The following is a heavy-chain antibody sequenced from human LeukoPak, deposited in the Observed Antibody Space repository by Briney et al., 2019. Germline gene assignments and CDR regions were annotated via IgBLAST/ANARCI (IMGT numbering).Heavy chain of an antibody. CDR1: GFTFSSYA. Sequence: GRSLRLSCAASGFTFSSYAMHWVRQAPGKGLEWVAIISYDGSKKYYADSVKGRFTISRDNSKNTVYLQMNSLRTKDTAVYYCARDGGGYSYGYKLDYWGQGTLVTVSS. CDR2: ISYDGSKK. CDR3: ARDGGGYSYGYKLDY. J-gene: IGHJ4*02. D-gene: IGHD5-18*01. V-gene: IGHV3-30*04.